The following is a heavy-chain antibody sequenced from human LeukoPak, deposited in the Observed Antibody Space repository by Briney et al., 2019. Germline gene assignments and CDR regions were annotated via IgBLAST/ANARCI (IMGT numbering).Heavy chain of an antibody. J-gene: IGHJ5*02. CDR1: GGTFSSYA. CDR3: ARGGTSAAAANWFDP. D-gene: IGHD6-13*01. CDR2: IIPIFGTA. Sequence: SVKVSCKASGGTFSSYAISWVRQAPGQGLEWMGGIIPIFGTANYAQKFQGRVTITTDESTSTAYMELSSLRSEDTAVYYCARGGTSAAAANWFDPWGQGTLVTVFS. V-gene: IGHV1-69*05.